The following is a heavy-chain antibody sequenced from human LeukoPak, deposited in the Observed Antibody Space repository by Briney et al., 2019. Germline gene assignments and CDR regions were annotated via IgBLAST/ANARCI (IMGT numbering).Heavy chain of an antibody. CDR2: IKQDESKK. CDR3: AREIYGEDFFDY. Sequence: GGSLRLSCAASGFTFSNYWMSWVRQAPGKGLEWVANIKQDESKKYYADSVKGRFTISRDNAKNSLYLQMNSLRAEDTAVYYCAREIYGEDFFDYWGQGTLVTVSS. J-gene: IGHJ4*02. D-gene: IGHD3-10*01. V-gene: IGHV3-7*01. CDR1: GFTFSNYW.